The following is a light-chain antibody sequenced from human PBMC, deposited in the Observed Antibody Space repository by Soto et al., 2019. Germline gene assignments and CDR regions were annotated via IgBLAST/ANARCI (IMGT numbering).Light chain of an antibody. CDR1: QSVRSN. J-gene: IGKJ5*01. CDR3: QQYNNWPPIT. Sequence: IVMTQSPATLSVSAGERATLSCRARQSVRSNLAWYQQKPGQAPRLLIYDASTRATGIPARFSGSGSGTEFILTISSLQSEDFGVYYCQQYNNWPPITCGQGTRLEIK. CDR2: DAS. V-gene: IGKV3D-15*01.